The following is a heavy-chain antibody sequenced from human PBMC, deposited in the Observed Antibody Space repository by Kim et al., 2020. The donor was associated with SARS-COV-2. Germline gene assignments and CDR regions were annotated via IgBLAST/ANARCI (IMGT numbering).Heavy chain of an antibody. CDR3: ARGFRYYYGMDV. CDR2: IYYSGST. J-gene: IGHJ6*02. CDR1: GGSISSYY. V-gene: IGHV4-59*01. Sequence: SETLSLTCTVSGGSISSYYWSWIRQPPGKGLEWIGYIYYSGSTNYNPSLKSRVTISVDTSKNQFSLKLSSVTAADTAVYYCARGFRYYYGMDVWGQGTTVTVSS.